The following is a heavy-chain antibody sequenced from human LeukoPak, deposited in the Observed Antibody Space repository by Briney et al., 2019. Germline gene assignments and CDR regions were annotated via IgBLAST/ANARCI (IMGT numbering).Heavy chain of an antibody. CDR1: GFTFTNYI. CDR3: ARDPDDFSNLEYFHH. J-gene: IGHJ1*01. D-gene: IGHD4-11*01. CDR2: KSSDGNNQ. V-gene: IGHV3-30*04. Sequence: GGSLRLSCAASGFTFTNYILHWVRQAPGRGLEWVAVKSSDGNNQYYADSVKGRFTISRDNPNSTLYLLMNTLRADDSAVYYCARDPDDFSNLEYFHHWGQGTLVTVSS.